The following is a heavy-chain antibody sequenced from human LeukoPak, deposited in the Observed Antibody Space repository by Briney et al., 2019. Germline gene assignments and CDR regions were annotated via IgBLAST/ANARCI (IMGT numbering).Heavy chain of an antibody. J-gene: IGHJ4*02. V-gene: IGHV3-23*01. Sequence: GGSLRLSCAASGFTFSSYAMSWVRQAPGKGLEWVSAISGSGGRTYYADSVKGRFTTSRDNSKNTLYLQMNSPRAEDTAVYNCAKEYAQWLGYFAYWGRGTLVTVSS. D-gene: IGHD6-19*01. CDR2: ISGSGGRT. CDR1: GFTFSSYA. CDR3: AKEYAQWLGYFAY.